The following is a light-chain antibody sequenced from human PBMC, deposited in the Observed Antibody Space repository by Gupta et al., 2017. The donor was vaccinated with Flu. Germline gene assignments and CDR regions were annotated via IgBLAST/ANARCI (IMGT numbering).Light chain of an antibody. CDR3: QQYNSSPLS. CDR2: GAS. V-gene: IGKV4-1*01. CDR1: QSVLDSSNNSNC. Sequence: NCKSSQSVLDSSNNSNCLAWFQQRPGQAPQLLIYGASARTPGVTDRFTGSGSETDFTLTISSLQTEDVAVYYCQQYNSSPLSFGPGTKVEIK. J-gene: IGKJ3*01.